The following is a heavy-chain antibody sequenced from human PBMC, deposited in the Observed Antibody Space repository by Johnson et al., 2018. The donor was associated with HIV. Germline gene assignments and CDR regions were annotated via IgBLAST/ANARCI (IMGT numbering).Heavy chain of an antibody. V-gene: IGHV3-7*01. CDR3: ARPLNNFPSNFDAFDI. Sequence: VYLVESGGGLVRPGGSLRLSCVASGFSFIDYAMIWVRQAPGRGLEWVASIKPDGSDKYSVDSVKGRFTISRDNAKNSLYLQMNSLRAEDTAVYYCARPLNNFPSNFDAFDIWGQGTMVTVSS. CDR1: GFSFIDYA. D-gene: IGHD4-11*01. CDR2: IKPDGSDK. J-gene: IGHJ3*02.